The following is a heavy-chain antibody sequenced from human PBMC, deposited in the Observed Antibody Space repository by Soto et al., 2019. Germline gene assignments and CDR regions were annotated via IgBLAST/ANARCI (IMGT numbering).Heavy chain of an antibody. CDR1: GYTFTSYA. D-gene: IGHD2-2*01. J-gene: IGHJ4*02. CDR2: INAGNGNT. Sequence: QVQLVQSGAEVKKPGASVKVSCKASGYTFTSYAMHWVRQAPGQRLEWMGWINAGNGNTKYSQKFQGRVTITRDTSASTAYMELSSLRSEDTAVYYCARRNGVVPAATRSDFDYWGQGTLVTVSS. V-gene: IGHV1-3*01. CDR3: ARRNGVVPAATRSDFDY.